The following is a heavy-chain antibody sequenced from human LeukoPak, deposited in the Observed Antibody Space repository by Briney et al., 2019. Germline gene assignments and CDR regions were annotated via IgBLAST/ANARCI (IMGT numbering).Heavy chain of an antibody. CDR2: ISGSGGST. CDR1: GFIFSSYA. Sequence: GGSLRLSCAASGFIFSSYAMNWVRQAPGKGLEWVSTISGSGGSTYYADSVKGRFTISRDNAKNSLYLQMNSLRAEDTAVYYCARVFAPNKAFDYWGQGTLVTVSS. J-gene: IGHJ4*02. D-gene: IGHD3-9*01. V-gene: IGHV3-23*01. CDR3: ARVFAPNKAFDY.